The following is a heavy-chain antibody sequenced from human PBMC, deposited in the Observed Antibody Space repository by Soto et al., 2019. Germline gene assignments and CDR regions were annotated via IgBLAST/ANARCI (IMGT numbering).Heavy chain of an antibody. D-gene: IGHD3-3*01. CDR1: GFTFSSYA. Sequence: ESGGGVVQPGRSLRLSCAASGFTFSSYAMHWVRQAPGKGLEWVAVISYDGSNKYYADSVKGRFTISRDNSKNTLYLQMNSLRAEDTAVYYCARAWNDFWSGPTGYWGQGTLVTVSS. CDR2: ISYDGSNK. J-gene: IGHJ4*02. CDR3: ARAWNDFWSGPTGY. V-gene: IGHV3-30-3*01.